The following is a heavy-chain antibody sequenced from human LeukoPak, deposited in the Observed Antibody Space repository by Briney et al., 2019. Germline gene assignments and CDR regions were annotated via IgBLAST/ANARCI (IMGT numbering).Heavy chain of an antibody. V-gene: IGHV3-33*01. Sequence: GGSLRLSCAASGFTFSSYGMHWVRQAPGKGLEWVAVIWYDGSNKYYADSVKGRFTISRDNSKNTLYLQMNSLRAEDTAVYYCARDLSRVYQRGLDYWGQGTLVTVSS. D-gene: IGHD2-2*01. CDR1: GFTFSSYG. J-gene: IGHJ4*02. CDR2: IWYDGSNK. CDR3: ARDLSRVYQRGLDY.